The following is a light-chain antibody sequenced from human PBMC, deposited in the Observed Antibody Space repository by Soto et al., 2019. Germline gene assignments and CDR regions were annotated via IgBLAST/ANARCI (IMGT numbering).Light chain of an antibody. CDR2: DTT. CDR1: TGAVTNGHY. J-gene: IGLJ1*01. CDR3: LLSYNGPYV. Sequence: QAVVTQEPSLTVSPGGTVTLTCGSSTGAVTNGHYPYWFQQKPGQAPRTLIYDTTNRHSWTPARFSGSLLGGKAALTLSGAQPEDEAEYYCLLSYNGPYVFGTVTKATVL. V-gene: IGLV7-46*01.